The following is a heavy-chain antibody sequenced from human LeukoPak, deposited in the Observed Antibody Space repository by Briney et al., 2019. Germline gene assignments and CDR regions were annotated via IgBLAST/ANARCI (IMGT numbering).Heavy chain of an antibody. V-gene: IGHV3-30-3*01. CDR1: GFTFSSYT. J-gene: IGHJ4*02. CDR3: ARDSTYSSGSRFYDRFDY. Sequence: PGESLRLSCAASGFTFSSYTMSWVRQAPGKGLEWVAVISYDGSNKYYADSVKGRFTISRDNAKNSLYLQMDSLTAEDTAVYYCARDSTYSSGSRFYDRFDYWGQETLVTVSS. D-gene: IGHD2-15*01. CDR2: ISYDGSNK.